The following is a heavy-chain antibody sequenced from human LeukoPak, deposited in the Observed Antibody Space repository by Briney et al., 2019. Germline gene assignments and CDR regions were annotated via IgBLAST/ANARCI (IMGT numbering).Heavy chain of an antibody. V-gene: IGHV4-59*12. CDR3: ARALIAADAFDI. J-gene: IGHJ3*02. D-gene: IGHD6-13*01. CDR2: IYHSGST. CDR1: GGSISGYY. Sequence: SETLSLTCTVSGGSISGYYWNWIRQPPGKGLEWIGYIYHSGSTYYNPSLKSRVTISVDRSKNQFSLKLSSVTAADTAVYYCARALIAADAFDIWGQGTMATVSS.